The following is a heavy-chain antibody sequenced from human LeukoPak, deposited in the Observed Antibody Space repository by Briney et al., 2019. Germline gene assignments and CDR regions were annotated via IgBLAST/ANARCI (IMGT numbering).Heavy chain of an antibody. CDR2: INQDGSEK. Sequence: GGSLRLSCAASGFSFSRYWMSWVRQAPGKGPEWVANINQDGSEKYYVDSVKGRFTISRDNAKNSQYLQMNSLRAEDTAVYYCAKDTRNMITFAFDYWGQGTLVTVSS. V-gene: IGHV3-7*01. CDR1: GFSFSRYW. CDR3: AKDTRNMITFAFDY. D-gene: IGHD3-16*01. J-gene: IGHJ4*02.